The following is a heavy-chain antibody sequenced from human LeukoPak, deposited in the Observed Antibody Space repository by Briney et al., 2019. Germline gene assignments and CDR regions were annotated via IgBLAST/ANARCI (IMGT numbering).Heavy chain of an antibody. Sequence: PSETLSLTCSVSGVSVSSNYAWSWVRQPPGKGLEWIGEIYYSGSTSYKSSLKRRVTMSVDKSKNQFSLTLSSVTAADTAVYYCVRGGYWAFDYWGQGGLVIVSS. V-gene: IGHV4-4*02. CDR2: IYYSGST. CDR3: VRGGYWAFDY. CDR1: GVSVSSNYA. J-gene: IGHJ4*02. D-gene: IGHD2-8*02.